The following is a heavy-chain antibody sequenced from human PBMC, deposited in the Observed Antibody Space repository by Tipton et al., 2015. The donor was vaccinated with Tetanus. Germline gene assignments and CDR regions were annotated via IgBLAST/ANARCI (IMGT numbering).Heavy chain of an antibody. CDR1: GASIGSISYY. CDR3: VRGRGLGAYSFGFEY. D-gene: IGHD5-18*01. CDR2: TYYSGST. J-gene: IGHJ4*02. V-gene: IGHV4-61*01. Sequence: TLSLTCTVSGASIGSISYYWSWIRQPPGKGLEWIGYTYYSGSTGYNPSLKSRVTISIDSSKNQFSLKLTSVTAADTAVYYCVRGRGLGAYSFGFEYWGQGTQVTVSS.